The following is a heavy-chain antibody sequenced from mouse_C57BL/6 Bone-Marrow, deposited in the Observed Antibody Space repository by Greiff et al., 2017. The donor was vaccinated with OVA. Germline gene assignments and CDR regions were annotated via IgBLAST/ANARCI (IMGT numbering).Heavy chain of an antibody. D-gene: IGHD1-1*01. CDR1: GYTFTSYW. CDR2: IHPNSGST. Sequence: QVQLQQPGAELVKPGASVKLSCKASGYTFTSYWMHWVKQRPGQGLEWIGMIHPNSGSTNYNEKFKSKATLTVDKSSSTAYMQLSSLTSEDSAVYYCARERIYYYGSSFFYYAMDYWGQGTSVTVSS. V-gene: IGHV1-64*01. J-gene: IGHJ4*01. CDR3: ARERIYYYGSSFFYYAMDY.